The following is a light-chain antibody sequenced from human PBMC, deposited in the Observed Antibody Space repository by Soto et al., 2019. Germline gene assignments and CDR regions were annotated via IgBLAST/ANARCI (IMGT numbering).Light chain of an antibody. CDR3: SSYTSSSTLGGVV. V-gene: IGLV2-14*01. J-gene: IGLJ2*01. CDR1: SSDVGGYNY. CDR2: DVS. Sequence: LTQPASVSGSPGQSITISCTGTSSDVGGYNYVSWYQQHPGKAPKLMIYDVSNRPSGVSNRFSGSKSGNTASLTISGLQAEDEADYYYSSYTSSSTLGGVVFGRGTKLTVL.